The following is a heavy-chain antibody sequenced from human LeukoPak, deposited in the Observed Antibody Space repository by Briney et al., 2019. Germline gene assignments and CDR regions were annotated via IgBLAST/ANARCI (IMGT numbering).Heavy chain of an antibody. J-gene: IGHJ4*02. D-gene: IGHD6-19*01. CDR3: AKEPALNIAVAGIDY. Sequence: GGSLRLSCAASGFTFSSYWMHWVRQAPGKGLEWVSAISGSGGSTYYADSVKGRFTISRDNSKNTLYLQMNSLRAEDTAVYYCAKEPALNIAVAGIDYWGQGTLVTVSS. CDR2: ISGSGGST. CDR1: GFTFSSYW. V-gene: IGHV3-23*01.